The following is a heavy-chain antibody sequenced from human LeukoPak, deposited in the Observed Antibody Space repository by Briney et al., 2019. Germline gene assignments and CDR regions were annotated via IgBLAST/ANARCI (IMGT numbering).Heavy chain of an antibody. CDR1: GYTFTSYY. D-gene: IGHD6-6*01. J-gene: IGHJ5*02. V-gene: IGHV1-46*01. Sequence: GASVKVSCKASGYTFTSYYMNWVRQAPGQGLEWMGIINPSGGSTSYAQKFQGRVTMTRDTSTSTVYMELSSLRSEDTAVYYCARERPTIAARSSNWFDPWGQGTLVTVSS. CDR2: INPSGGST. CDR3: ARERPTIAARSSNWFDP.